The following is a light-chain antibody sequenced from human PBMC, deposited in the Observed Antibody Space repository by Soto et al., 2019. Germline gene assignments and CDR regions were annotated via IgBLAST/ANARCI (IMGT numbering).Light chain of an antibody. CDR3: QQYGSFPTT. Sequence: EIVLTQSPGTLSLSPGEGATLSCRASQSVTTNVAWYQQKPGQAPRLLIFGASNRATGIPDRFSGSGSGTDFTLTISRLEPEDFAVYYCQQYGSFPTTFGQGTKVDIK. V-gene: IGKV3-20*01. CDR1: QSVTTN. J-gene: IGKJ1*01. CDR2: GAS.